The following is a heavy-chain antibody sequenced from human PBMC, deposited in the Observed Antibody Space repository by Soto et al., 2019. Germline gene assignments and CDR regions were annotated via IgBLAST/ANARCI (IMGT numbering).Heavy chain of an antibody. Sequence: SETLSLTCSVTGGSIYTNSYYWGWIRQSPGKGLEWIGGVYHNGSAYYNPSLARRVTISIDRARTQFSLRLTSVTAADTAVYFCARQRVNLFGVIVLIDYWGRRTLVTVSS. D-gene: IGHD3-3*01. J-gene: IGHJ4*02. CDR1: GGSIYTNSYY. CDR3: ARQRVNLFGVIVLIDY. CDR2: VYHNGSA. V-gene: IGHV4-39*01.